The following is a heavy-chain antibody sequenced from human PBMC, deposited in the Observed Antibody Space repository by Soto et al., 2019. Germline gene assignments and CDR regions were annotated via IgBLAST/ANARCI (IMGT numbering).Heavy chain of an antibody. Sequence: QLQLQESGPGLVKPSETLSLTCTVSGGSISSSSYYWGWIRQPPGKGLEWIGSIYYSGSTYYNPSLKNRVTISVDTSNTHFSLNLSSVTAADTAVYYCARLLRHNYYGMDVWGQGTTVTVSS. CDR3: ARLLRHNYYGMDV. D-gene: IGHD5-12*01. CDR2: IYYSGST. CDR1: GGSISSSSYY. J-gene: IGHJ6*02. V-gene: IGHV4-39*01.